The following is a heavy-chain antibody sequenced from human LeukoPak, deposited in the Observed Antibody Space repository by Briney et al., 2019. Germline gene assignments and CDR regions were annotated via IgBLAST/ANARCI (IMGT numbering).Heavy chain of an antibody. D-gene: IGHD6-6*01. V-gene: IGHV3-21*01. CDR1: GFTFSSYS. CDR2: ISSSSSYI. Sequence: GGSLRLSRAASGFTFSSYSMNWVRQAPGKGLEWVSSISSSSSYIYCADSVKGRFTISRDNAKNSLYLQMNSLRAEDTAVYYCAKDFFDSSSLRPYYYFDYWGQGTLVTVSS. J-gene: IGHJ4*02. CDR3: AKDFFDSSSLRPYYYFDY.